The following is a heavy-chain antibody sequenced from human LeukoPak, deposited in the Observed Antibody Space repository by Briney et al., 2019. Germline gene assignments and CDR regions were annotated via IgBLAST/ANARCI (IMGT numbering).Heavy chain of an antibody. CDR2: ISWNSGSI. Sequence: GGSLRLSCAASGFTFDDYAMHWVRQAPGKGLEWVSGISWNSGSIGYADSVKGRFTISRDNAKNSLYLQMSSLRAEDTALYYCASSIAAAGISDYWGQGTLVTVSS. V-gene: IGHV3-9*01. CDR3: ASSIAAAGISDY. J-gene: IGHJ4*02. D-gene: IGHD6-13*01. CDR1: GFTFDDYA.